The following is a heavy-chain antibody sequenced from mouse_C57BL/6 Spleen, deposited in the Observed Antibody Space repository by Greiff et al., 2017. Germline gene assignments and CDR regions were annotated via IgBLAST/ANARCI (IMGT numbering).Heavy chain of an antibody. CDR2: IYPGDGDT. D-gene: IGHD1-1*01. CDR3: ARSEDGSSPFAY. CDR1: GYAFSSYW. V-gene: IGHV1-80*01. J-gene: IGHJ3*01. Sequence: QVQLQQSGAELVKPGASVKISCKASGYAFSSYWMNWVKQRPGKGLEWIGQIYPGDGDTNYNGKFKGKATLTVDTSSSTAYMQLSSLTSEDSAVYYCARSEDGSSPFAYWGQGTLVTVSA.